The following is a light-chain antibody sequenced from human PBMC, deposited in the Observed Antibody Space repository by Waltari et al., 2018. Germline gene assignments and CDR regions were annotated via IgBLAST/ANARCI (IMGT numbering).Light chain of an antibody. CDR2: GAS. CDR3: QHYVRLPAT. Sequence: SSSASQSVARSLAWDQQTPGQAPLLLIYGASNRATGIPDRFSGSGSGTDFSLTISRLELEDFAVYYCQHYVRLPATFGQGTKVEIK. CDR1: QSVARS. J-gene: IGKJ1*01. V-gene: IGKV3-20*01.